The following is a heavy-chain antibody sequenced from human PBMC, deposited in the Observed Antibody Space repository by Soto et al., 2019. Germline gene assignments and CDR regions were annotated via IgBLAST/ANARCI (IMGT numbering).Heavy chain of an antibody. CDR3: TRLPYSSSSPSLY. D-gene: IGHD6-6*01. CDR1: GFTFSGSA. V-gene: IGHV3-73*01. Sequence: EVQLVESGGGLVQPGGSLKLSCAASGFTFSGSAMHWVRQASGKGLEWVGRIRSKANSYATAYAASVKGRFTISRDDSKNTAYLQMNSLKTEDTAVYYCTRLPYSSSSPSLYWGQGTLVTVSS. J-gene: IGHJ4*02. CDR2: IRSKANSYAT.